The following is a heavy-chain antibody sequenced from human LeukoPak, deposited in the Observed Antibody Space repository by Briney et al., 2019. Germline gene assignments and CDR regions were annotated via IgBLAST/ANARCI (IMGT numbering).Heavy chain of an antibody. D-gene: IGHD2-21*01. CDR1: GGSISSSSYY. V-gene: IGHV4-39*07. Sequence: SETLSLTCTVSGGSISSSSYYWGWIRQPPGKGLEWIGSIYYSGSTYYNPSLKSRVTISVDTSKNQFSLKLSSVTAADTAVYYCARALVVDPYYYYYMDVWGKGTTVTVSS. CDR3: ARALVVDPYYYYYMDV. J-gene: IGHJ6*03. CDR2: IYYSGST.